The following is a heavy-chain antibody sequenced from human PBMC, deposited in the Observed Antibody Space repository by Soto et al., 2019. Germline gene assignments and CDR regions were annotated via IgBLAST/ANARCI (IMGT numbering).Heavy chain of an antibody. V-gene: IGHV4-4*02. CDR1: GASISSRNW. CDR2: IHHSGST. Sequence: PSETLSLTCVVSGASISSRNWWSWVRQSPGKGLEWIGEIHHSGSTNYNPSLRSRVIISLDKSKNHFSLKLTSVTAADTAVYYCAKLFNYYESSGHQAWGQGTVVTVSS. J-gene: IGHJ5*02. CDR3: AKLFNYYESSGHQA. D-gene: IGHD3-22*01.